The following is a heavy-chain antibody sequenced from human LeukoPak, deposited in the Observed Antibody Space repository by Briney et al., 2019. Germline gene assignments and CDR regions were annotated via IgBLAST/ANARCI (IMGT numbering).Heavy chain of an antibody. V-gene: IGHV4-59*11. D-gene: IGHD3-22*01. Sequence: SETLSLTCTVSGGSISSHYWSWFRQTPGERPEWIAFIYFSGTTNYNPSLKGRVTISIDSSKNQFSLKLSSVTAADTAIYYCARGTGFYDSSGHYYWGCFDPWGQGTLVPVSS. CDR1: GGSISSHY. CDR3: ARGTGFYDSSGHYYWGCFDP. J-gene: IGHJ5*02. CDR2: IYFSGTT.